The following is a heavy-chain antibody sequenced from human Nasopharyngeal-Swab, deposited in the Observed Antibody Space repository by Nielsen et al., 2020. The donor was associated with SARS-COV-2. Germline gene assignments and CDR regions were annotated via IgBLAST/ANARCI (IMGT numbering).Heavy chain of an antibody. Sequence: GESLKISCAASGFTFSDYWMHWVRQAPGKGLEWVSRIRGDGTDPSYADSVKGRFTISKDSSKNTLYLQMNGLIAGDTAVYFCAKDVQGDGYSLCDIWGQGTMVTVSS. CDR1: GFTFSDYW. CDR2: IRGDGTDP. V-gene: IGHV3-74*01. CDR3: AKDVQGDGYSLCDI. D-gene: IGHD5-24*01. J-gene: IGHJ3*02.